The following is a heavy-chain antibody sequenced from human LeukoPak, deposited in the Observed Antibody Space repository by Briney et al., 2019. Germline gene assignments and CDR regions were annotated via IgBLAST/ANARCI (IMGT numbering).Heavy chain of an antibody. Sequence: GGSLRLSCAAPGFTFRSYGMHWVRQAPGKGLEWVAVIWYDGSNKYYADSVKGRFTISRDNSKNTLYLQMNSLRAEDTAVYYCAREKTSGVVVVTAISPWGQGTLVTVSS. J-gene: IGHJ5*02. CDR2: IWYDGSNK. D-gene: IGHD2-21*02. CDR3: AREKTSGVVVVTAISP. CDR1: GFTFRSYG. V-gene: IGHV3-33*01.